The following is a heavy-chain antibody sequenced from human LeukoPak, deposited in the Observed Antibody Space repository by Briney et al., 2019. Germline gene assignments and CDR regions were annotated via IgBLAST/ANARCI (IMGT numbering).Heavy chain of an antibody. CDR2: INGGGGTT. CDR3: ARVSAQLVCCFDY. CDR1: GFTFSSYY. J-gene: IGHJ4*02. V-gene: IGHV3-23*01. Sequence: PGGSLRLSCAASGFTFSSYYMSWVRQAPGQGLEWVSVINGGGGTTYYADSVRGRFTISRDNSKNTPYLQMDSLRAEDTAVYYCARVSAQLVCCFDYWGQGSLVTVSS. D-gene: IGHD6-6*01.